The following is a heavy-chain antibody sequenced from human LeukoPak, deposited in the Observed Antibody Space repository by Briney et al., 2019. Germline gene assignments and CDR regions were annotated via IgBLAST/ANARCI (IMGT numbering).Heavy chain of an antibody. J-gene: IGHJ4*02. Sequence: PSETLSLTCAVYGGSFSGYYRSWIRQPPGKGLEWIREINHSGSTNYNPSLKSRVTISVDTSKNQFSLKLSSVTAADTAVYYCARVEWAARTVVYFDYWGQGTLVTVSS. D-gene: IGHD6-6*01. V-gene: IGHV4-34*01. CDR1: GGSFSGYY. CDR3: ARVEWAARTVVYFDY. CDR2: INHSGST.